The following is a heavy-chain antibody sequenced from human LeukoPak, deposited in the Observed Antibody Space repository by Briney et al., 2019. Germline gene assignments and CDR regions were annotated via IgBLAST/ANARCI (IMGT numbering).Heavy chain of an antibody. CDR3: ARDCELFTPDYGDFNWFDP. J-gene: IGHJ5*02. V-gene: IGHV1-8*01. CDR1: GYTFTSYD. D-gene: IGHD4-17*01. CDR2: MNPNSGNT. Sequence: ASVKVSCKASGYTFTSYDINWVRQATGQGLEWMGWMNPNSGNTGYAQKFQGRVTMTRNTSISTAYMELSSLRSEDTAVYYCARDCELFTPDYGDFNWFDPWGQGTLVTVSS.